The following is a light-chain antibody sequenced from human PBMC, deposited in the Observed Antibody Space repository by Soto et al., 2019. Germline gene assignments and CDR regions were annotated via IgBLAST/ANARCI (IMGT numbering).Light chain of an antibody. CDR2: DAS. CDR1: QGISSA. CDR3: QQFNSYPRT. Sequence: AIPLTQSPSSLSASVGDRVTITCRASQGISSALAWYQQKPGQAPNLLIYDASSLESGVPSRFSGSGSGTDFTLTFSSLQPEDFATYYCQQFNSYPRTFGQGTKLEIK. V-gene: IGKV1-13*02. J-gene: IGKJ2*02.